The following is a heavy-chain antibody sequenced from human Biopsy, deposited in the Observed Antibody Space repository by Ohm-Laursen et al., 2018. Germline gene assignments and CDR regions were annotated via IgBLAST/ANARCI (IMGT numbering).Heavy chain of an antibody. J-gene: IGHJ3*02. CDR2: TYYSGST. Sequence: SETLSLTCTVSGGSISRDYWAWIRQPPGKGLQWIGYTYYSGSTNYSPSLKSRVTISVDTSRNQFPLKLSSVAAADTAVYYCAGRPWPNAFDIWGQGTMVTVSS. CDR3: AGRPWPNAFDI. CDR1: GGSISRDY. D-gene: IGHD5-12*01. V-gene: IGHV4-59*01.